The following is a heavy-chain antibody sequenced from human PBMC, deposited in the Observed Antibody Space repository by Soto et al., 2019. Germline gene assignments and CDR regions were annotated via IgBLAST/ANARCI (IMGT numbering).Heavy chain of an antibody. CDR1: GGSISSYY. CDR3: ARGGVAARKGRWFDP. Sequence: ETLSLSCTVSGGSISSYYWGWIRQPPGKGLEWIGYIHYSGSTNYNPSLRSRVTISVDTPKNQFSLKVNSMTAADTAIYYCARGGVAARKGRWFDPWGQGTLVTVSS. CDR2: IHYSGST. J-gene: IGHJ5*02. D-gene: IGHD6-25*01. V-gene: IGHV4-59*01.